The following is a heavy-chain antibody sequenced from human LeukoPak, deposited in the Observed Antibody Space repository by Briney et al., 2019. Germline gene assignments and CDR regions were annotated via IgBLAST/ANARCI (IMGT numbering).Heavy chain of an antibody. CDR3: ARKTDSSGWYPYFDL. V-gene: IGHV4-39*01. CDR1: GASISSGTFY. J-gene: IGHJ2*01. D-gene: IGHD6-19*01. Sequence: PSETLSLTCTVSGASISSGTFYWSWIRQPPGKGLEWIGSIYYSGSTYYNPSLKSRVTISVDTSKNQFSLRLTSVTAADTAVYYCARKTDSSGWYPYFDLWGRGTLVSVSS. CDR2: IYYSGST.